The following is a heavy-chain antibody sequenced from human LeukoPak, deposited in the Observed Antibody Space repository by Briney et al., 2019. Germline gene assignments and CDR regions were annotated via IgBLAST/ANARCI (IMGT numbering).Heavy chain of an antibody. CDR3: ARISSSFAFDI. V-gene: IGHV4-30-2*01. CDR1: GGSISSGGYY. Sequence: SQTLSLTCTVSGGSISSGGYYWSWIRQPPGKGLEWIGYIYHSGSTYYNPSLKSRVTISVDRSKNQFSLKLSSVTAADTAVYYCARISSSFAFDIWGQGTMVTVSS. CDR2: IYHSGST. D-gene: IGHD6-6*01. J-gene: IGHJ3*02.